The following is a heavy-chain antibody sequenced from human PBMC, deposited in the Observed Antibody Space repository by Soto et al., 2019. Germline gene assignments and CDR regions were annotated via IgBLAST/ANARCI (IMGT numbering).Heavy chain of an antibody. D-gene: IGHD3-10*01. CDR3: ARGGDVTSYYYMVV. CDR2: IYYSGST. V-gene: IGHV4-59*01. CDR1: NGSISSYY. J-gene: IGHJ6*03. Sequence: QVQLQESGPGLVKPSETLSLTCTVSNGSISSYYWSWIRQPPGKGLEWIGYIYYSGSTNYNPSLKSRVTMSVDTSKNQFSLKLSSVTAADTAVYYCARGGDVTSYYYMVVWGKGTTVTVSS.